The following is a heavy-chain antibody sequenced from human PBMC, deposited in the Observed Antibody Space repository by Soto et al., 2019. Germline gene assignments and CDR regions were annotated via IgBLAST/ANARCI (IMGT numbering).Heavy chain of an antibody. Sequence: VQVSCKAAVYTFSSDAISGVRQAAGHGMEGVGGIIPIFGTANYAQKFQGRVTITADESTSTAYMELSSLRSEDTAVYYCARGDCSSTSCYRGYYYYGMDVWGQGTTVTVSS. V-gene: IGHV1-69*13. J-gene: IGHJ6*02. CDR1: VYTFSSDA. D-gene: IGHD2-2*01. CDR2: IIPIFGTA. CDR3: ARGDCSSTSCYRGYYYYGMDV.